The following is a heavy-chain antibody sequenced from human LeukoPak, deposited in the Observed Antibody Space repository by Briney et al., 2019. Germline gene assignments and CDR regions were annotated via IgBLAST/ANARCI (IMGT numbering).Heavy chain of an antibody. Sequence: SETLSLTCTVSGGSISSGDYYWSWIRQPPGKGLEWIGYIYYSGSTNYNPSLKSRVTISVDTSKNQFSLKLSPVTAADTAVYYCARDLHITGNWGQGTLVTVSS. CDR3: ARDLHITGN. D-gene: IGHD1-20*01. J-gene: IGHJ4*02. CDR2: IYYSGST. CDR1: GGSISSGDYY. V-gene: IGHV4-61*08.